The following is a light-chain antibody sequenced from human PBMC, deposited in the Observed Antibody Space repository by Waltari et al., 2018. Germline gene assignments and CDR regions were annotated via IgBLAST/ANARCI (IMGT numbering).Light chain of an antibody. V-gene: IGKV3-11*01. CDR2: DAS. CDR1: QTISTS. CDR3: QQRYTWPLA. J-gene: IGKJ4*01. Sequence: EIVLTQSPATLSLSPGQSAALSCRASQTISTSLAWYQQTPGQPPRLVIYDASNRANDIPVRFSGSGSETDFTLTISSLEAEDFAVYYCQQRYTWPLAFGGGTTVEIK.